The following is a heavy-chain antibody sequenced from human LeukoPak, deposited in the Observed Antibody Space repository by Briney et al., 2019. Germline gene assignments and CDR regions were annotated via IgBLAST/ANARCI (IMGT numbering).Heavy chain of an antibody. Sequence: GESLKISCKGSGYSFTSYWISWVRQMPGKGLEWMGRIDPSDSYTNYSPSFQGHVTISADKSISTAYLQWSSLKASDTAMYYCATNRHYYDSSEGFDYWGQGTLVTVSS. CDR2: IDPSDSYT. D-gene: IGHD3-22*01. J-gene: IGHJ4*02. V-gene: IGHV5-10-1*01. CDR1: GYSFTSYW. CDR3: ATNRHYYDSSEGFDY.